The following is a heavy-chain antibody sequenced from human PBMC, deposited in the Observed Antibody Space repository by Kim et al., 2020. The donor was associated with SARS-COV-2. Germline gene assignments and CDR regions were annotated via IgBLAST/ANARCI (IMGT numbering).Heavy chain of an antibody. CDR3: AKLINGLFHGLDV. CDR2: ISGSGGST. V-gene: IGHV3-23*01. D-gene: IGHD2-8*01. CDR1: GFTFSSYA. J-gene: IGHJ6*02. Sequence: GGSLRLSCAASGFTFSSYAMSWVRQAPGKGLEWVSVISGSGGSTYYADSVKGRFTISRDNSKNTLYLQMNSLRVEDTSEYFCAKLINGLFHGLDVWGQGTTVIVSS.